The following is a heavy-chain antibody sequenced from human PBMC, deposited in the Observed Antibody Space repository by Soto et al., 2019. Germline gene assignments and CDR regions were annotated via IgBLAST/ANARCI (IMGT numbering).Heavy chain of an antibody. J-gene: IGHJ4*02. CDR3: ARGGDCSGGSCYSGKFDY. CDR2: INHSGST. CDR1: GGSFSGYY. D-gene: IGHD2-15*01. V-gene: IGHV4-34*01. Sequence: QVQLQQWGAGLLKPSETLSLTCAVYGGSFSGYYWSWIRQPPGKGLEWIGEINHSGSTNYNPSLKRRVPISVDTSKNQFSLKLSSVTAAVPAVYYWARGGDCSGGSCYSGKFDYWGQGTLVTVSS.